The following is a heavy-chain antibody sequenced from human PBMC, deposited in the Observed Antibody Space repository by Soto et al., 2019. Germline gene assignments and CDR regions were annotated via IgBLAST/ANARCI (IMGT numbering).Heavy chain of an antibody. CDR3: ARDHRITMVRGVIGGDTNWFDP. J-gene: IGHJ5*02. D-gene: IGHD3-10*01. Sequence: SETLSLTCAVYGGSFSGYYWSWIRQPPGKGLEWIGEINHSGSTNYNPSLKSRVTISVDTSKNQFSLKLSSVTAADTAVYYCARDHRITMVRGVIGGDTNWFDPWGQGTLVTVSS. CDR1: GGSFSGYY. V-gene: IGHV4-34*01. CDR2: INHSGST.